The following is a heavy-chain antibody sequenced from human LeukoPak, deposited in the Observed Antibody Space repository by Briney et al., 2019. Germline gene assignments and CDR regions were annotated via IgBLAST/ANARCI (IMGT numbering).Heavy chain of an antibody. V-gene: IGHV3-11*04. Sequence: GGSLRLSCAASGFTFSDYYMSWIRQAPGKGLEWVSYISSSGSTIYYADSVKGRFTISGDNAKNSLYLQMNSLRAEDTAVYYCARVLDTETEYFDYWGQGTLVTVSS. CDR2: ISSSGSTI. J-gene: IGHJ4*02. CDR3: ARVLDTETEYFDY. CDR1: GFTFSDYY. D-gene: IGHD6-6*01.